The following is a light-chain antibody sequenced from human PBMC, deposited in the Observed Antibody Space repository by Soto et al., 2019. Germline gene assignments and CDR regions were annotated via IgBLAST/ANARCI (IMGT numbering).Light chain of an antibody. V-gene: IGLV2-14*01. CDR2: EVT. CDR3: SSYTDRKNLV. Sequence: QSVLTQPASVSGSPGQSITISCTGTSSDIGADDFVSWYQHHPDKTPKLIIFEVTYRPTGISHRFSASKSGNTASLTISALQAEDEADYYCSSYTDRKNLVFGTGTKLTVL. CDR1: SSDIGADDF. J-gene: IGLJ1*01.